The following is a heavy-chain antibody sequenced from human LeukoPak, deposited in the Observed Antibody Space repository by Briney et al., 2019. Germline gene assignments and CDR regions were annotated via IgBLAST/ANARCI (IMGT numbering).Heavy chain of an antibody. CDR1: GGSISSSSYY. CDR2: IYHSGST. J-gene: IGHJ4*02. Sequence: SETLSLTCTVSGGSISSSSYYWGWIRQPPGKGLEWIGSIYHSGSTHYNPSLKSRVTISVDTSKNQFSLKLSSVTAADTAVYYCARRMGSGSYYSFDYWGQGTLVTVSS. D-gene: IGHD3-10*01. V-gene: IGHV4-39*07. CDR3: ARRMGSGSYYSFDY.